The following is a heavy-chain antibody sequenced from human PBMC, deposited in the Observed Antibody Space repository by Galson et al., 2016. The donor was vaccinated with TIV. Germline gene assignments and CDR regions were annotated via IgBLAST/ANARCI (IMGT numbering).Heavy chain of an antibody. CDR1: GYIFTKSY. J-gene: IGHJ5*02. Sequence: VKVSCKASGYIFTKSYIHWVRQAPGKGLEWMGIINPSGGDTRYAQKFQGRVTMTRDTSTNTVYMELTSLTSEDTAVYYCAREWGIIMVTDSWRPAREFDPWGQGTLVTVSS. CDR2: INPSGGDT. V-gene: IGHV1-46*01. D-gene: IGHD2-21*02. CDR3: AREWGIIMVTDSWRPAREFDP.